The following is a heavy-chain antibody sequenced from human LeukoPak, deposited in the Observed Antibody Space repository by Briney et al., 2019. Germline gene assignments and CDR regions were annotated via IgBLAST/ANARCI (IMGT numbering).Heavy chain of an antibody. CDR1: GGSLSGYY. Sequence: SETLSLTCAVYGGSLSGYYWSWIRQPPGKGLEWIGEINHSGSTNYNPSLKSRVTISVDTSKNQFSLKLSSVTAADTAVYYCARTSYSSSWYRYFQHWGQGTLVTVSS. V-gene: IGHV4-34*01. CDR3: ARTSYSSSWYRYFQH. J-gene: IGHJ1*01. D-gene: IGHD6-13*01. CDR2: INHSGST.